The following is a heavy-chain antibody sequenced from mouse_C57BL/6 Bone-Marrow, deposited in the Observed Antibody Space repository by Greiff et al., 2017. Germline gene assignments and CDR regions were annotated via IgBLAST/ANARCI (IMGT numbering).Heavy chain of an antibody. V-gene: IGHV1-55*01. CDR1: GYTFTSYW. CDR3: ARAGYDYRWFAY. D-gene: IGHD2-4*01. CDR2: IYPGSGST. J-gene: IGHJ3*01. Sequence: QVQLQQPGAELVKPGASVKMSCKASGYTFTSYWITWVKQRPGQGLEWIGDIYPGSGSTNYNEKFKSKATLTVDTSSSPAYMQLSSLTSEDSAVYYCARAGYDYRWFAYWGQGTLVTVSA.